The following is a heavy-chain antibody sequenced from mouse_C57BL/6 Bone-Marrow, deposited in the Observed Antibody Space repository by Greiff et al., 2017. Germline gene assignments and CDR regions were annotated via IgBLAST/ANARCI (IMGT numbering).Heavy chain of an antibody. CDR2: ISDGGSYT. Sequence: EVKVVESGGGLVKPGGSLKLSCAASGFTFSSDAMSWVRQTPEKRLEWVATISDGGSYTYYPDNVKSRFTISRDNAKNNLYLQMSHLKSEDTAMYYCARAGDYWGQGTTLTVSS. J-gene: IGHJ2*01. CDR3: ARAGDY. V-gene: IGHV5-4*03. CDR1: GFTFSSDA.